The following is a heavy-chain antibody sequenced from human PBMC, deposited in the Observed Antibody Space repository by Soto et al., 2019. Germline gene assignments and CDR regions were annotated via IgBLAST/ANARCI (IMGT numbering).Heavy chain of an antibody. D-gene: IGHD3-22*01. CDR3: ARGHYYDSSGPHPGDY. CDR2: IYYSGST. Sequence: SETLSLTCTVSGGSISSGDYYWSWIRQPPGKGLEWIGYIYYSGSTYYNPSLKSRVTISVDTSKNQFSLKLSSVTAADTAVYYCARGHYYDSSGPHPGDYWGQGTLVTSPQ. J-gene: IGHJ4*02. V-gene: IGHV4-30-4*01. CDR1: GGSISSGDYY.